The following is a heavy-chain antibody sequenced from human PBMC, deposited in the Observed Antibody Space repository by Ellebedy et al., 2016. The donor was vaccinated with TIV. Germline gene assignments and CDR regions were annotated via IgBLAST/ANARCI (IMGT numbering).Heavy chain of an antibody. CDR1: GYTFTSYY. CDR3: VCSGSYQFHNYYGMDV. J-gene: IGHJ6*02. CDR2: INPSGGST. V-gene: IGHV1-46*01. D-gene: IGHD3-10*02. Sequence: AASVKVSCKASGYTFTSYYMHWVRQAPGQGLEWMGIINPSGGSTSYAQKFQGRVTMTRDTSTSTVYMELSSLRSEDTAVYYCVCSGSYQFHNYYGMDVWGQGTTVTVSS.